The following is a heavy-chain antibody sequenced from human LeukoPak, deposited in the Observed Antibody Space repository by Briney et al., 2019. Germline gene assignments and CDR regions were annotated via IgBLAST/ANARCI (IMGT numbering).Heavy chain of an antibody. CDR3: ARDEHFGDLLNYFDY. CDR1: GYTFTGNY. CDR2: INPSGGST. V-gene: IGHV1-46*01. D-gene: IGHD3-10*01. Sequence: ASVKVSCKTSGYTFTGNYMHWVRQAPGQGLEWMGIINPSGGSTSYAQKFQGRVTMTRDMSTSTVYMELSSLRSEDTAVYYCARDEHFGDLLNYFDYWGQGTLVTVSS. J-gene: IGHJ4*02.